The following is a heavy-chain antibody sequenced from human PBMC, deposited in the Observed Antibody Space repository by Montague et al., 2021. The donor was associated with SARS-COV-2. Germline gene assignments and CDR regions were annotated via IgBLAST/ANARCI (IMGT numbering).Heavy chain of an antibody. D-gene: IGHD6-6*01. CDR2: IYWDDDK. CDR1: GFPLSTRTVG. CDR3: AHRLPAVAAFDY. V-gene: IGHV2-5*02. J-gene: IGHJ4*02. Sequence: PALVKPTQTLTLTCTFSGFPLSTRTVGVGWIRQPPGKALGWLALIYWDDDKRYSPSLKSRLTITKVTSKNQVVLTMTNMDPVDTATYYCAHRLPAVAAFDYWGQGTLVTVSS.